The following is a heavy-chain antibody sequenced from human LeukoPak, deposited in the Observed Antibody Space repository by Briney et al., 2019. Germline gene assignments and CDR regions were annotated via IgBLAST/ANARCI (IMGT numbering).Heavy chain of an antibody. Sequence: SETLSLTCTVSGGSISSSSYYWGWIRQPPGKGLEWIGSMYYSGSTYYNPSLKSRVTISVDTSKNQFSLKLNSVTAADTAVYYCARRNCEYVWGSYRHGFYWGQGTLVTVSS. CDR1: GGSISSSSYY. V-gene: IGHV4-39*01. J-gene: IGHJ4*02. CDR3: ARRNCEYVWGSYRHGFY. CDR2: MYYSGST. D-gene: IGHD3-16*02.